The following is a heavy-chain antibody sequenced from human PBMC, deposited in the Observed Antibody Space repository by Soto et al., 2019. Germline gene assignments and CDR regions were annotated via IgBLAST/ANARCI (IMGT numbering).Heavy chain of an antibody. CDR1: GFTFSSDW. D-gene: IGHD1-1*01. J-gene: IGHJ4*02. CDR2: INGDGSDT. CDR3: ARHPTTGLVY. V-gene: IGHV3-74*01. Sequence: HPGGSLRLSCAASGFTFSSDWMHWVRQAPGKGLVWVSRINGDGSDTGYADSVKGRFIISRDNVKSTLYLQMNSVRAEDTAVYYCARHPTTGLVYWGPGTLVNLAS.